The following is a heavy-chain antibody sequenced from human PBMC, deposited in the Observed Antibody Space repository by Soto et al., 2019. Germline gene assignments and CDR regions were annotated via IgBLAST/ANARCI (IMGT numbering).Heavy chain of an antibody. D-gene: IGHD6-6*01. V-gene: IGHV3-7*03. CDR3: TRDVRSFSMEV. J-gene: IGHJ6*02. CDR1: GLTFSGYW. Sequence: WGSLRLSCAASGLTFSGYWMSWVRQAPGKGLEWVANIKEDGTEKYYVDSVKGRFTISRDNAENSLYLQMNSLRVEDTAVYYCTRDVRSFSMEVLGQGTTVTVS. CDR2: IKEDGTEK.